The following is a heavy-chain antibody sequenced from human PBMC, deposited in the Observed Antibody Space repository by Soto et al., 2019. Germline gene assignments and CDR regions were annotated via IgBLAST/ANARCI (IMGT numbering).Heavy chain of an antibody. D-gene: IGHD6-19*01. J-gene: IGHJ4*02. CDR1: GFTFSSYA. CDR2: ISSNGDNT. CDR3: GRIAVAGCLDY. Sequence: GGSLRLSCSASGFTFSSYAMHWVRQAPGKGLEYVSGISSNGDNTYHADSVEGRFAISRDNSKNTLYLQMSSLRAEDTAVYYCGRIAVAGCLDYWGQGTPVTVSS. V-gene: IGHV3-64D*06.